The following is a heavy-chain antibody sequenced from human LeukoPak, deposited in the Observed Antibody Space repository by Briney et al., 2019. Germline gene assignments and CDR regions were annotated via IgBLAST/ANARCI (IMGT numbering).Heavy chain of an antibody. CDR3: ARARAVEQQLVFYFDY. CDR1: SYSISSGYY. V-gene: IGHV4-38-2*02. CDR2: IYHSGST. J-gene: IGHJ4*02. Sequence: PSETLSLTCTVSSYSISSGYYWGWIRQPPGKGLEWIGSIYHSGSTYYNPSLKSRVTISVDTSKNQFSLKLSSVTAADTAVYYCARARAVEQQLVFYFDYWGQGTLVTVSS. D-gene: IGHD6-13*01.